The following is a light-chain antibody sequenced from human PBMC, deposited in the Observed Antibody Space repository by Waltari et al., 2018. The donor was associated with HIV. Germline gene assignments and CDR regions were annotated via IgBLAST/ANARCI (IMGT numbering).Light chain of an antibody. J-gene: IGLJ2*01. CDR3: QSYDSSLSGSI. CDR1: SSNIRAGYD. V-gene: IGLV1-40*01. CDR2: GNS. Sequence: QSVLTQPHSVSGAPGQRVTISCTGTSSNIRAGYDVHWYQQLPGTAPKLLIYGNSNRPSGVPDRFSGSKSGTSASLAITGLQAEDEADYYCQSYDSSLSGSIFGGGTKLTVL.